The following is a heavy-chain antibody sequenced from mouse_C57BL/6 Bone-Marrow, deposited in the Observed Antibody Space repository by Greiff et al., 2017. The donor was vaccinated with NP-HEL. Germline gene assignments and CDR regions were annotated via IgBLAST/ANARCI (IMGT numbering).Heavy chain of an antibody. CDR1: GYTFTDYN. D-gene: IGHD1-1*01. V-gene: IGHV1-22*01. CDR3: ARPYYYGSRKYFDV. CDR2: INPNNGGT. J-gene: IGHJ1*03. Sequence: EVQVVESGPELVKPGASVKMSCKASGYTFTDYNMHWVKQSHGKSLEWIGYINPNNGGTSYNQKFKGKATLTVNKSSSTAYMELRSLTSEDSAVYYCARPYYYGSRKYFDVWGTGTTVTVSS.